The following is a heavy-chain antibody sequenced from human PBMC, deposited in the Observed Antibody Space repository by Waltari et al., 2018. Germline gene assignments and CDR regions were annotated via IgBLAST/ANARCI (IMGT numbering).Heavy chain of an antibody. Sequence: EVQLLESGGGLVQPGGSLRLSCAASGFTFSSHAMPWVRQAPGKGLDWVSSITGSGSSTYYADSVKGRFSISRDNSKSTLYLQMNSLRAEDTAVYYCASGITGIAMAGLNYYYYGCDAWGQGTRVTVSS. CDR3: ASGITGIAMAGLNYYYYGCDA. CDR2: ITGSGSST. CDR1: GFTFSSHA. V-gene: IGHV3-23*01. D-gene: IGHD6-19*01. J-gene: IGHJ6*02.